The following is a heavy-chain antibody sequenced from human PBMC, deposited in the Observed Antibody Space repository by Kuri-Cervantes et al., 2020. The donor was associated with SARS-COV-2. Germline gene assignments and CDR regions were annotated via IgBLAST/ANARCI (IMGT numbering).Heavy chain of an antibody. Sequence: GGSLRLSCAASGFTFSSYGMHWVRQAPGKGLEWVAFIRYDGSNKYYADSVKGRFTISRDNSKNTLYLQMNSLRAEDTAVYYCANDRAAVAVELAPFDYWGQETLVTVSS. CDR3: ANDRAAVAVELAPFDY. CDR1: GFTFSSYG. CDR2: IRYDGSNK. J-gene: IGHJ4*02. D-gene: IGHD6-19*01. V-gene: IGHV3-30*02.